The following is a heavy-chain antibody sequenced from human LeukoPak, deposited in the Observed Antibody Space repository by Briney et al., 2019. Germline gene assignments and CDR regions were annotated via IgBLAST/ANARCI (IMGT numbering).Heavy chain of an antibody. Sequence: PSETLSLTCTVSGGSISSSSYYWGWIRQPPGTGLEWIGSIYYSGSTYYNPSLKSRVTISVDTSKNQFSLKLSSVTAADTAVYYCARWNLAYCGGDCYANTYYFDYWGQGTLVTVSS. J-gene: IGHJ4*02. CDR2: IYYSGST. CDR1: GGSISSSSYY. CDR3: ARWNLAYCGGDCYANTYYFDY. V-gene: IGHV4-39*01. D-gene: IGHD2-21*02.